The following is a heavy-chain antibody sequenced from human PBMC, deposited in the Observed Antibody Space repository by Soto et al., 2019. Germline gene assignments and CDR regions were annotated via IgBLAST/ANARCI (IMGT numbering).Heavy chain of an antibody. CDR2: ISAHTGNT. V-gene: IGHV1-18*01. D-gene: IGHD1-1*01. CDR3: ARGRYGDY. CDR1: GYGFTTYG. J-gene: IGHJ4*02. Sequence: QVHLVQSGAEVKKPGASVKVSCKGSGYGFTTYGITWVRQAPGQGLEWMAWISAHTGNTDYAQNLQGRVTVTIDTSTSTAYMELRSLRSDDTAVYYCARGRYGDYWGQGALVTVSS.